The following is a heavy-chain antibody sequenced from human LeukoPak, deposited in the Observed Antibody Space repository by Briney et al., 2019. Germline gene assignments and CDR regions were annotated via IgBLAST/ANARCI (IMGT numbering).Heavy chain of an antibody. CDR2: IRYDGSNK. J-gene: IGHJ4*02. Sequence: GGSLRLSCAASGFTFSSYGMHWVRQAPGKGLEWVAFIRYDGSNKYYADSVKGRLTISRDNSKNTLYLQMNSLRAEDTAVYYCANDMVRGDRFDYWGQGTLVTVSS. D-gene: IGHD3-10*01. V-gene: IGHV3-30*02. CDR1: GFTFSSYG. CDR3: ANDMVRGDRFDY.